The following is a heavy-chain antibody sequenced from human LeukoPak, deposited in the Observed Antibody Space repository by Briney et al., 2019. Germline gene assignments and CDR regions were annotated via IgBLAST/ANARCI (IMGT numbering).Heavy chain of an antibody. V-gene: IGHV6-1*01. Sequence: SQTLSLTCAISGDSVPSNNAAWNWIGKSPSRGLAWLGRTYYRSKWYNDYAVSVKSRVNINADTSKNQFSLHLNSVTPEDTAVYYCARDQGSNGDLDYWGQGTLVTVSS. J-gene: IGHJ4*02. CDR3: ARDQGSNGDLDY. CDR1: GDSVPSNNAA. CDR2: TYYRSKWYN. D-gene: IGHD6-19*01.